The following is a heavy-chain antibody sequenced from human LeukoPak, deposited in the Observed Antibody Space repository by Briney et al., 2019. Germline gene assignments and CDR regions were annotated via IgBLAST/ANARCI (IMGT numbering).Heavy chain of an antibody. D-gene: IGHD3-3*01. CDR2: ITGPASGVGT. CDR3: ARSVAKAIWAFDI. V-gene: IGHV3-23*01. CDR1: GFTFTNYA. Sequence: GGSLRLSCAASGFTFTNYAMSWVRQAPGKGLEWVSTITGPASGVGTYYADSVQGRFTISRDNAKNSLYLQMNSLRAEDTAVYYCARSVAKAIWAFDIWGQGTMVTVSS. J-gene: IGHJ3*02.